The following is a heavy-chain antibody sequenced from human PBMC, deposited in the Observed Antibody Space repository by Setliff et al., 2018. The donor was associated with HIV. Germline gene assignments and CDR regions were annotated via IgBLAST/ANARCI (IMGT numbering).Heavy chain of an antibody. J-gene: IGHJ4*02. Sequence: PSETLSLTCTVSGGSISSHYWSWIRQPPGKGLEWIGYIYYSGSTNYNPSLKSRVTISLDMSTSQFSLRLSSVTAADTAVYYCARAVYYFDFWGQGTLVTVSS. CDR2: IYYSGST. D-gene: IGHD1-20*01. CDR3: ARAVYYFDF. V-gene: IGHV4-59*11. CDR1: GGSISSHY.